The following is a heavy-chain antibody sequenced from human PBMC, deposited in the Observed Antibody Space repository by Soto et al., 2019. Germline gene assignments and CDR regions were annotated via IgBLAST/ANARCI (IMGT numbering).Heavy chain of an antibody. CDR1: GYSFTSYW. J-gene: IGHJ5*02. Sequence: GESLKISCKGSGYSFTSYWISWVRQMPGKGLEWMGRIDPSDSYTNYSPSFQGHVTISADKSISTAYLQWSSLKASDTAMYYCARHPSPYRSGSVSFDPWGQGTLVTVSS. CDR2: IDPSDSYT. CDR3: ARHPSPYRSGSVSFDP. V-gene: IGHV5-10-1*01. D-gene: IGHD6-19*01.